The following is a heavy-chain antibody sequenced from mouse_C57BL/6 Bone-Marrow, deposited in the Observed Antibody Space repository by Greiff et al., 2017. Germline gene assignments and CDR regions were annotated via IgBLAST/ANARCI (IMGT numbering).Heavy chain of an antibody. CDR3: ARYNYRAWFAY. V-gene: IGHV1-69*01. D-gene: IGHD1-3*01. CDR1: GFTFTSYW. Sequence: VQLQQPGAELVMPGASVKLSCQASGFTFTSYWMHWVKQRPGQGLEWIGEIDPSDSYTNYNQKFKGKSTLTVDKSSSTAYMQLSSLTSEDSAVYYCARYNYRAWFAYWGQGTLVTVSA. J-gene: IGHJ3*01. CDR2: IDPSDSYT.